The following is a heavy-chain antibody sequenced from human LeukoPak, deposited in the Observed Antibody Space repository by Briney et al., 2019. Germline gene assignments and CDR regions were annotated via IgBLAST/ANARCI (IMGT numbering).Heavy chain of an antibody. D-gene: IGHD3-22*01. CDR3: ARGNWDYDSSGYYLPYYFDY. Sequence: GGSLRLSCAASGFTFSSYSMNWVRQAPGKGLEWVSSISSSSSYIYYADSVKGRFTISRDNAKNSLYLQMNSLRAEDTAVYYCARGNWDYDSSGYYLPYYFDYWGQGTLVTVSS. CDR2: ISSSSSYI. CDR1: GFTFSSYS. V-gene: IGHV3-21*01. J-gene: IGHJ4*02.